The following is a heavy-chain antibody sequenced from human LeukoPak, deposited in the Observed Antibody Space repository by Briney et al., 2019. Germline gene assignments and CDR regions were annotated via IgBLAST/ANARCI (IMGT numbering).Heavy chain of an antibody. CDR1: GFTFSSYA. J-gene: IGHJ4*02. Sequence: PGGSLRLSCAASGFTFSSYAMNWVRQAPGKGLEWVSSISSSSSYIYYADSVKGRFTISRDNAKNSLYLQMNSLRAEDTAVYYCARDSARYSGYDLSYWGQGTLVTVSS. CDR2: ISSSSSYI. V-gene: IGHV3-21*01. D-gene: IGHD5-12*01. CDR3: ARDSARYSGYDLSY.